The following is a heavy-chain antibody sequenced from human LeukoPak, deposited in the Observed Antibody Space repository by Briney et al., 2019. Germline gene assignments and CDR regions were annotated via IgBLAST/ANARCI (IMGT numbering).Heavy chain of an antibody. CDR2: IYYSGST. CDR3: ARSRRTVTSGSYYFDY. CDR1: GGSISSYY. Sequence: PSETLSLTCTVSGGSISSYYWSWIRQPPGKGLEWIGYIYYSGSTNYNPSLKSRVTISVDTSKNQFSLKLHSVTAADTAVYYCARSRRTVTSGSYYFDYWGQGTPVTVSS. J-gene: IGHJ4*02. D-gene: IGHD1-26*01. V-gene: IGHV4-59*08.